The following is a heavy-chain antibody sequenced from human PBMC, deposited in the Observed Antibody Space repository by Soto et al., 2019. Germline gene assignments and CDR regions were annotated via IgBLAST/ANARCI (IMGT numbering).Heavy chain of an antibody. D-gene: IGHD3-10*01. V-gene: IGHV3-74*01. CDR1: GFTFSSYW. CDR2: INSDGSRT. Sequence: EVQLVESGGGLVQPGASLRLSCAASGFTFSSYWMHWVRQAPGKGLVWVSRINSDGSRTNYADSVKGRFTVSRDNAKNTQYLQMNSLRGEDTAVYYCARVLTGSWNWFDSWGQGTLVTVSS. CDR3: ARVLTGSWNWFDS. J-gene: IGHJ5*01.